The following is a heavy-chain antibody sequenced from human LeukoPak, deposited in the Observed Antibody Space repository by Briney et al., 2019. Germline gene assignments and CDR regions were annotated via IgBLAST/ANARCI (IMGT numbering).Heavy chain of an antibody. V-gene: IGHV1-46*01. J-gene: IGHJ4*02. CDR2: INPSGGST. D-gene: IGHD3-10*01. CDR3: ARAGVMVRGVTRYYFDY. Sequence: ASVKVSCKASGYTFTSYYMHWVRQAPGQGLEWMGIINPSGGSTSYAQKFQGRVTMTRDTSTSTVYMELSSLRSEDTAVYYCARAGVMVRGVTRYYFDYWGQGTLVTVSS. CDR1: GYTFTSYY.